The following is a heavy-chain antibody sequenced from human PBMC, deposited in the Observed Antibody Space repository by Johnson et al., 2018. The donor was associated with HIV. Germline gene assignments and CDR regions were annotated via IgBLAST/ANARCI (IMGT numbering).Heavy chain of an antibody. CDR3: ARTLWVGKESAFDI. V-gene: IGHV3-30*14. CDR1: GFTFSSYA. D-gene: IGHD3-16*01. J-gene: IGHJ3*02. Sequence: VASGGGVVQPGRSLRLSCAASGFTFSSYAMHWVRQAPGKGLQWVAVLSYDGSNQYYADSVKCRFTISRDNSKNTLYLQMNSLRAEDTAVYYCARTLWVGKESAFDIWGQGTMATVSS. CDR2: LSYDGSNQ.